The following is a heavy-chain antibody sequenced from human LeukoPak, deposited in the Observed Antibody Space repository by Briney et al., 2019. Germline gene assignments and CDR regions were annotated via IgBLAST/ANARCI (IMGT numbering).Heavy chain of an antibody. V-gene: IGHV4-59*01. CDR2: IYYSGST. Sequence: PSETLSLTCTVSGGSISSYYWSWIRQPPGKGLEWIGYIYYSGSTNYNPSLKSRVTISVDTSKNQFSLKLSSVTAADTAVYYCARDQYYYDSSGDYPYYYYYMDVWGKGTTVTVSS. CDR3: ARDQYYYDSSGDYPYYYYYMDV. D-gene: IGHD3-22*01. J-gene: IGHJ6*03. CDR1: GGSISSYY.